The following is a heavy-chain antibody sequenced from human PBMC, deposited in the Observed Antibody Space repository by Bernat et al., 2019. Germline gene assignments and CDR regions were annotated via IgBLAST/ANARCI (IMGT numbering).Heavy chain of an antibody. CDR1: GFTFSSYW. Sequence: EVQLVESGGVLVQPGGSLRLSCAASGFTFSSYWMHWVRQAPGKGLVWVSRINSDGSSTSYADSVKGRLTISRDNAKNSLYLQMNSMRAEDTAVYYCARDKVGSYYDSSGFVDYWGQGTLVTVSS. V-gene: IGHV3-74*01. J-gene: IGHJ4*02. CDR2: INSDGSST. CDR3: ARDKVGSYYDSSGFVDY. D-gene: IGHD3-22*01.